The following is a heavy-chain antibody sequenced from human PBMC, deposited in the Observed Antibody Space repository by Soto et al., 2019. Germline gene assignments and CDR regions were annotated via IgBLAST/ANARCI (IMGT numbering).Heavy chain of an antibody. Sequence: QLQLQESGSGLVKPSQTLSLTCAVSGGSISSDGYSWSWIRQPPGKGLEYIGYIYHSGSTYYKPSLTIRVTTSVDRSKNQFSLKLSSVTAADTAVYYCARGRPIRFDPWGQGTLVTVSS. CDR1: GGSISSDGYS. J-gene: IGHJ5*02. CDR2: IYHSGST. V-gene: IGHV4-30-2*01. CDR3: ARGRPIRFDP.